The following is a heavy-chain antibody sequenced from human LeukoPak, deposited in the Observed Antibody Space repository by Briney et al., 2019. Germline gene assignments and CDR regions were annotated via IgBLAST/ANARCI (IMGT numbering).Heavy chain of an antibody. J-gene: IGHJ4*02. V-gene: IGHV3-74*01. CDR2: INSDGSST. CDR1: GFTLSSYW. Sequence: QPGGSLRLSCAASGFTLSSYWMHWVRQAPGKGLVWVSRINSDGSSTSYADSVKGRFTISRDNAKNSLYLQMNSLRAEDTALYYCAKGSSSSWYGISDYWGQGTLVTVSS. D-gene: IGHD6-13*01. CDR3: AKGSSSSWYGISDY.